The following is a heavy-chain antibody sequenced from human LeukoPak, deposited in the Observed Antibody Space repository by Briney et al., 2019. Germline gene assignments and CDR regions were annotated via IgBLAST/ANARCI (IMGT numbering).Heavy chain of an antibody. CDR3: ARASSGWYDY. Sequence: GGCLSPAWALSAFTLISYSMSWVRQAPGKGLEWVSSISSSSSSIYYAESVNGRFTTSRDNAKNSLYLQMNSLRAEATAVYYCARASSGWYDYWGQGTLVTVSS. J-gene: IGHJ4*02. CDR1: AFTLISYS. D-gene: IGHD6-19*01. V-gene: IGHV3-21*01. CDR2: ISSSSSSI.